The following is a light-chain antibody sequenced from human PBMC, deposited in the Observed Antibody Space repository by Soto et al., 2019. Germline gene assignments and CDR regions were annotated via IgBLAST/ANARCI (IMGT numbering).Light chain of an antibody. CDR3: QQYGSSPYT. Sequence: EIVLTQSPGTLSLSPGERATLSCRASQSFSNSYLGWYQQKPGQAPRLLIYGTSTRATGTPDRFSGSGSGTDFTLTISRLEPEDFAVYYCQQYGSSPYTFGQGTKLDIK. CDR2: GTS. V-gene: IGKV3-20*01. J-gene: IGKJ2*01. CDR1: QSFSNSY.